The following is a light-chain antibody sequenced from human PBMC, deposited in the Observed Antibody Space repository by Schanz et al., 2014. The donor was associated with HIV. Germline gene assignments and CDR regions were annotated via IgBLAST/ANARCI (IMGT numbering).Light chain of an antibody. Sequence: DIQMTQSPSSLSVSIGDRVTITCRASQGISNYLAWFQQKPRKVPKLLIYSASTLQSGVPSRFSGSGSGTNFSLTISSLQPEDVATYYCQKYNSAPWTFGQGTKVEI. CDR1: QGISNY. J-gene: IGKJ1*01. CDR3: QKYNSAPWT. V-gene: IGKV1-27*01. CDR2: SAS.